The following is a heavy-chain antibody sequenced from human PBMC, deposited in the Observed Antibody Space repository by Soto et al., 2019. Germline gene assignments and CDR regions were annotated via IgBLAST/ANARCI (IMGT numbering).Heavy chain of an antibody. J-gene: IGHJ5*02. D-gene: IGHD3-16*02. CDR2: IYTSGST. V-gene: IGHV4-4*07. CDR3: ARDLPAYYDYVWGSYRYTGDWFDP. Sequence: TLSLTCTVSGGSISSYYWSWIRQPAGKGLEWIGRIYTSGSTNYNPSLKSRVTMSVDTSKNQFSLKLSSVTAADTAVYYCARDLPAYYDYVWGSYRYTGDWFDPWGQGTLVTVSS. CDR1: GGSISSYY.